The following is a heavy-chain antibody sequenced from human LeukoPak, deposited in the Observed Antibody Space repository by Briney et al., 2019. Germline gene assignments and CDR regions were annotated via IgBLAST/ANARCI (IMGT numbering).Heavy chain of an antibody. J-gene: IGHJ4*02. CDR1: GFTFSDHF. D-gene: IGHD6-19*01. CDR2: SRNKAKSYIT. CDR3: VRVGSVAGSDYLDY. Sequence: PGGSLRLSCAVSGFTFSDHFLDWVRLAPGKGLEWVGRSRNKAKSYITEYAASMKGRFTISRDDSKNSLYLQMNSLKTEDTAVYYCVRVGSVAGSDYLDYWGQGTLVTVSS. V-gene: IGHV3-72*01.